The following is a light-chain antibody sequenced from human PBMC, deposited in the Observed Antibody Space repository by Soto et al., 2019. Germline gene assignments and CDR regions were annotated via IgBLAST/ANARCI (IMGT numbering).Light chain of an antibody. CDR1: QGISSY. J-gene: IGKJ4*01. V-gene: IGKV1-9*01. CDR3: QQLNSYPPS. CDR2: ASS. Sequence: IPLTQSPSSLSASVGDRVTITCRASQGISSYLPWYQQKPGKAPKLLIYASSTLQSGVPSRFSGSVSGTDFTLTISSLQPEDFATYYCQQLNSYPPSFGGGTKVEIK.